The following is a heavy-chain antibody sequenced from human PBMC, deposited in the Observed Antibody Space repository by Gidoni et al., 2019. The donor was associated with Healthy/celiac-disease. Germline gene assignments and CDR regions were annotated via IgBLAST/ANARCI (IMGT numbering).Heavy chain of an antibody. Sequence: QVQLQESGPGLVKPSETLSLTGTVSGGPISSYYWSWIRQPPGKGLEWIGYIYYSGSTNYNPSLKSRVTISVDTSKNQFSLKLSSVTAADTAVYYCARFIPSWGEPDYYFDYWGQGTLVTVSS. CDR3: ARFIPSWGEPDYYFDY. J-gene: IGHJ4*02. CDR1: GGPISSYY. D-gene: IGHD3-16*01. CDR2: IYYSGST. V-gene: IGHV4-59*01.